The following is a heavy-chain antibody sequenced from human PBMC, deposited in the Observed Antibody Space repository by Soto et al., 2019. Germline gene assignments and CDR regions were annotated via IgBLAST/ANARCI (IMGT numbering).Heavy chain of an antibody. J-gene: IGHJ6*02. V-gene: IGHV3-23*01. D-gene: IGHD2-21*01. CDR2: VSGRAYNS. Sequence: AGGSLRLSCAASGFTFSTYAMSWVRQAPGRGLEWVSAVSGRAYNSYYADSVKGRFTISRDDSKNTLFLQMSSLRAEDTAVYYCEKVIVDTPAGYYGMDVWGQGTTVTVSS. CDR1: GFTFSTYA. CDR3: EKVIVDTPAGYYGMDV.